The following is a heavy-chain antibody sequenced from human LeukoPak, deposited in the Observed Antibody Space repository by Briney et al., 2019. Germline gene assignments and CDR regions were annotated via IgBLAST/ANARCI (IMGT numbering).Heavy chain of an antibody. Sequence: ASVKVSCKASGGTFGSYAISWVRQAPGQGLEWMGGIIPIFGTANYAQKFQGRVTITADESTSTAYMELSSLRSEDTAVYYCARDARHRYCSSTSCYRGWFDPWGQGTLVTVSS. CDR1: GGTFGSYA. CDR3: ARDARHRYCSSTSCYRGWFDP. V-gene: IGHV1-69*13. J-gene: IGHJ5*02. D-gene: IGHD2-2*01. CDR2: IIPIFGTA.